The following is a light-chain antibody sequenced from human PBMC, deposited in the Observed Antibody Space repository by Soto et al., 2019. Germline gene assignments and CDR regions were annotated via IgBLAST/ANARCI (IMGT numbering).Light chain of an antibody. CDR2: SNN. CDR3: AAWDDSLNAYV. Sequence: QSVLTQPPSASGTHGQRVTISCSGSSSNIGSNTVNWYQQIPGTAPKLLLYSNNQRPSGVPDRFSGSKSGTSASLAISGLQSEDEADYYCAAWDDSLNAYVFGIGTKVTVL. CDR1: SSNIGSNT. V-gene: IGLV1-44*01. J-gene: IGLJ1*01.